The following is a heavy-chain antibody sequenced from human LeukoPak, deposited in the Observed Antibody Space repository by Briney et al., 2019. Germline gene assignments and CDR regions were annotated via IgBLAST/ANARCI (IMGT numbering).Heavy chain of an antibody. D-gene: IGHD1-26*01. CDR1: RFTFSSYA. CDR3: AKVWGSYSTGYFDY. Sequence: PGGSLRLSCAASRFTFSSYAMNWDRQAPGKGLEWVSAISGSGGSIYYTDSVKGRFTISRDNSKNTLFLQMNSLRAEDTAVYYCAKVWGSYSTGYFDYWGQGTLVTVSS. J-gene: IGHJ4*02. CDR2: ISGSGGSI. V-gene: IGHV3-23*01.